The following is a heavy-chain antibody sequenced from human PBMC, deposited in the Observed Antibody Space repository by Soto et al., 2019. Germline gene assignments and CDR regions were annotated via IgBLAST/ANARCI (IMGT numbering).Heavy chain of an antibody. CDR1: GGTFSSYA. J-gene: IGHJ6*02. V-gene: IGHV1-69*13. Sequence: SVKVSCKASGGTFSSYAISWVRQAPGQGLEWMGGIIPIFGTANYAQKFQGRVTITADESTSTAYMELSSLRSEDTAVYYCARCQALEYSYDYFHYVMDFCGQGTTVTVSS. CDR2: IIPIFGTA. D-gene: IGHD5-18*01. CDR3: ARCQALEYSYDYFHYVMDF.